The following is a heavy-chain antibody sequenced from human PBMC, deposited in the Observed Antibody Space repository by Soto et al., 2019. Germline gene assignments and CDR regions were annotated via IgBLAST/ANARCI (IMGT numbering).Heavy chain of an antibody. CDR1: GFTFSSYA. J-gene: IGHJ4*02. Sequence: VGSLRLSCAASGFTFSSYAMSWVRQAPGKGLEWVSAISGSGGNTYFADSVKGRFTISRDNSKNTLYLQMNSLRAEDTAVYYCAKGTCSSGSCYKLDYWGQGTLVTVSS. V-gene: IGHV3-23*01. CDR2: ISGSGGNT. D-gene: IGHD2-15*01. CDR3: AKGTCSSGSCYKLDY.